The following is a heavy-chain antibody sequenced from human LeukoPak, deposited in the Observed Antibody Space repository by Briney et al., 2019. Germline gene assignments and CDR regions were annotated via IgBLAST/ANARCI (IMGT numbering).Heavy chain of an antibody. CDR3: ARLAGSYLDDYYGMDV. CDR2: ISFDGRNK. D-gene: IGHD3-10*01. J-gene: IGHJ6*01. Sequence: GGSLRLSCAASGFTFSGNAMHWVRQAPGKGLEWVALISFDGRNKYYADSVKGRFTISRDNSKNTLYLQMNSLRTEDTAVYYCARLAGSYLDDYYGMDVWGQGTTVIVSS. CDR1: GFTFSGNA. V-gene: IGHV3-30*04.